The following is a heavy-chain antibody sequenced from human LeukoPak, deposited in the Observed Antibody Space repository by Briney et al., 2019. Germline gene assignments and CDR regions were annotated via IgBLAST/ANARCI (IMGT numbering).Heavy chain of an antibody. CDR2: IKQEGSAR. V-gene: IGHV3-7*01. D-gene: IGHD6-13*01. CDR1: GFSFSSYW. CDR3: ARDPGIAAAGTVGYFDS. Sequence: GGSLRLSCVASGFSFSSYWMSWVRQTPGKGLEWVSDIKQEGSARYYVDSVTGRFTISRDTAMNSLYLQTNSLRVEDTAVYYCARDPGIAAAGTVGYFDSWGQGILVTVSS. J-gene: IGHJ4*02.